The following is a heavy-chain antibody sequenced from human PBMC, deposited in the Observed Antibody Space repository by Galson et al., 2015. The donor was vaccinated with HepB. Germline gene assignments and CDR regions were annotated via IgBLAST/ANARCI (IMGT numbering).Heavy chain of an antibody. V-gene: IGHV1-3*01. J-gene: IGHJ4*02. CDR2: INADKGNT. CDR3: ARGYCSGNSCPYFY. D-gene: IGHD2-15*01. CDR1: GFTFTSYA. Sequence: SVKVSCKASGFTFTSYAMHWVRQAPGQRLEWMGWINADKGNTKYSRKFQGRVTITRDTSATTAYMELSSLRSEDTAVYYCARGYCSGNSCPYFYWGQGTLVTVSS.